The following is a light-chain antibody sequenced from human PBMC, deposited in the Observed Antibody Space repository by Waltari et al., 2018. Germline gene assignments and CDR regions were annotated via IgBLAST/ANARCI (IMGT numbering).Light chain of an antibody. Sequence: QSALTQPPSASGSPGQSVTISCTGTSSDVGGYNYVSWYQQHPGKAPKLMIYEVSKRPSGVPDRVSGSKSGNTASLTVAVLQAEDEADYYCSSYAGSNSVVFGGGTKLTVL. CDR1: SSDVGGYNY. V-gene: IGLV2-8*01. CDR2: EVS. CDR3: SSYAGSNSVV. J-gene: IGLJ2*01.